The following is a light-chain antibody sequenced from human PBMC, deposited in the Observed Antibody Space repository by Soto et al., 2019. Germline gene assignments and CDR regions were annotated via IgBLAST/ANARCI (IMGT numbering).Light chain of an antibody. Sequence: QSVLTQPPSVSGSPGQSVTISCSGTSSDVGSYNRVSWYQQPAGTAPKLMIYEVSNRPSGVPDRFSGSKSGNTASLTISGLQAEDEADYYCSLYTSSSTYVFGPGTKVTVL. CDR1: SSDVGSYNR. V-gene: IGLV2-18*01. CDR2: EVS. J-gene: IGLJ1*01. CDR3: SLYTSSSTYV.